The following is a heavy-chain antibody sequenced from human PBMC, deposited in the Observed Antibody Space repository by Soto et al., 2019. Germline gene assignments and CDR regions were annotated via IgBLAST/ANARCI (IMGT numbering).Heavy chain of an antibody. CDR3: ARQKYYNIMTGYYFEY. CDR1: GFTFSDYY. CDR2: ISSSSSYT. Sequence: GGSLRLSCAASGFTFSDYYMSWIRQAPGKGLEWVSYISSSSSYTNYADSVKGRFTISRDNAKNSLYLQMNNLRAEDTAVYYCARQKYYNIMTGYYFEYWGQGALVTVSS. J-gene: IGHJ4*02. V-gene: IGHV3-11*03. D-gene: IGHD3-9*01.